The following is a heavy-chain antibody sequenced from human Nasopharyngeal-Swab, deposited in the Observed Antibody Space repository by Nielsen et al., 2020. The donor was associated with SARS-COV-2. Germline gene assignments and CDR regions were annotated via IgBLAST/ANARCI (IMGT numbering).Heavy chain of an antibody. V-gene: IGHV3-21*01. J-gene: IGHJ6*03. Sequence: GGSLTLSCAGSGFSFNSYSMIWVRHVPGAGLEWVSSISGSGTYVYYADSVKGRFTISKDSAKNSLYLQMNSLRAEDTAVYFCARIAGRGSIYYYYMDVWGTGTTVTVSS. D-gene: IGHD1-26*01. CDR1: GFSFNSYS. CDR3: ARIAGRGSIYYYYMDV. CDR2: ISGSGTYV.